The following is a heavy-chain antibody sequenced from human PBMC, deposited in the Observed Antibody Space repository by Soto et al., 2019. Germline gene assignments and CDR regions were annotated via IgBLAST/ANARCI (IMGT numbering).Heavy chain of an antibody. CDR2: IYPGDSDT. V-gene: IGHV5-51*01. CDR3: ARSSEYLYGSGKYYGLDV. D-gene: IGHD3-10*01. J-gene: IGHJ6*02. CDR1: EYTFTNNM. Sequence: GASLKISCNGSEYTFTNNMVGWVRQMPGKGLEWMGIIYPGDSDTRYSPSFQGQVTISVDKSIATAYLQWISLKASDTAMYYCARSSEYLYGSGKYYGLDVWGQGTTVTVSS.